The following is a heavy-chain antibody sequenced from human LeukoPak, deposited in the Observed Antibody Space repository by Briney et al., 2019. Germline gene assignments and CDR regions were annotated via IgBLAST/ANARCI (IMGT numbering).Heavy chain of an antibody. V-gene: IGHV3-48*03. CDR2: ISSSGDTI. CDR1: GFSFSSYD. CDR3: AKGGWLDN. J-gene: IGHJ4*02. D-gene: IGHD5-24*01. Sequence: GGSLRLSCAGSGFSFSSYDMNWVRQAPGKGLEWVSYISSSGDTIYYSDSVKGRFTISRDNAKNTLYLQINSLRVEDTAVYYCAKGGWLDNWGQGILVTVSS.